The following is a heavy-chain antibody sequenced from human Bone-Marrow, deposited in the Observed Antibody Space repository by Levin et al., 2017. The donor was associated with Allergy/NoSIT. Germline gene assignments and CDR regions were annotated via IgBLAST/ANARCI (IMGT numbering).Heavy chain of an antibody. D-gene: IGHD6-19*01. CDR3: AKEGLAVAGYYFDA. CDR2: ISGSGTIT. Sequence: GESLKISCAASGFTFSSYAMSWVRQAPGKGLEWVSSISGSGTITHYAESVKGRFTISRDISKNMIHLQMNSLRAEDTAIYFCAKEGLAVAGYYFDAWGQGTLVTVSS. V-gene: IGHV3-23*01. J-gene: IGHJ4*02. CDR1: GFTFSSYA.